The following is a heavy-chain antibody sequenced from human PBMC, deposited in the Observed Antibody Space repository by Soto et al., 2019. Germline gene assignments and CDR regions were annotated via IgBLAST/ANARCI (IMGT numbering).Heavy chain of an antibody. V-gene: IGHV3-53*01. CDR2: TYSGGST. D-gene: IGHD5-18*01. CDR3: ARSGYSYGPFDY. CDR1: GFTVRSTY. Sequence: EVQLVESGGGLIQPGGSLRLSCAASGFTVRSTYMSWVRQAPGKGLEWVSVTYSGGSTYYADSVKGRFTISRDNSKNTLYLQMNRLRAEDTAVYYCARSGYSYGPFDYWGQGTLVTVSS. J-gene: IGHJ4*02.